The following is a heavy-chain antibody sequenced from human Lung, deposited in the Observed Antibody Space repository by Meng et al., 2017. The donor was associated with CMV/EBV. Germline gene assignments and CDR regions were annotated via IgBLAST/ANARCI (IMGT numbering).Heavy chain of an antibody. V-gene: IGHV3-48*03. Sequence: LXXEASGFIFSNYDMNWVRQAPGKGLEWVSYISGSGRNAIYYADSVRGRSTISRHSAKNSLYLQLNSLRAEDTAVYYCARVGAGGAFDIWGQGTLVTVSS. J-gene: IGHJ3*02. D-gene: IGHD3-16*01. CDR1: GFIFSNYD. CDR2: ISGSGRNAI. CDR3: ARVGAGGAFDI.